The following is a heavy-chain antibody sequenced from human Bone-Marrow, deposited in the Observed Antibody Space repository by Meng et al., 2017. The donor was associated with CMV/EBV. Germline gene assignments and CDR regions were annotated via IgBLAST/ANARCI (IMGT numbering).Heavy chain of an antibody. Sequence: GGSLRLSCAACGFTFSSYWMSWVRQAPGKGLEWVANIKQDGSEKYYVDSVKGRFTISRDNAKNSLYLQMNSLRAEDTAVYYCARESLGVWSGYYYYYGRDVWGQGNTINVYS. V-gene: IGHV3-7*01. D-gene: IGHD3-3*01. CDR3: ARESLGVWSGYYYYYGRDV. CDR2: IKQDGSEK. J-gene: IGHJ6*02. CDR1: GFTFSSYW.